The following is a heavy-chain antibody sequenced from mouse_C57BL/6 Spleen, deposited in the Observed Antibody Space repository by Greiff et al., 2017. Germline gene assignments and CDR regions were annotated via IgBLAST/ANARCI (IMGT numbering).Heavy chain of an antibody. D-gene: IGHD2-4*01. J-gene: IGHJ3*01. CDR1: GYTFTSYW. CDR3: ASRAYDYDVGFAY. V-gene: IGHV1-52*01. Sequence: QVQLQQPGAELVRPGSSVKLSCKASGYTFTSYWMHWVKQRPIQGLEWIGNIDPSDSETHYNQKFKDKATLTVDKSSSTAYMQLSSLTSEDSAVYYCASRAYDYDVGFAYWGQGTLVTVSA. CDR2: IDPSDSET.